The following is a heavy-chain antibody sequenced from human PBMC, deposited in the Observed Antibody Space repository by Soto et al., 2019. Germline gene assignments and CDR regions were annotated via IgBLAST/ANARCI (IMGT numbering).Heavy chain of an antibody. CDR1: GGTFSSYT. CDR2: IIPILGIA. CDR3: GRGGGAYYYGSGSYYNVVWFDP. Sequence: QVQLVQSGAEVKKPGSSVKVSCKASGGTFSSYTISWVRQAPGQGLEWMGRIIPILGIANYAQKFQGRVTITADKSTSTAYMELSSLRSEDTAVYYCGRGGGAYYYGSGSYYNVVWFDPWGQGTLVTVSS. V-gene: IGHV1-69*02. J-gene: IGHJ5*02. D-gene: IGHD3-10*01.